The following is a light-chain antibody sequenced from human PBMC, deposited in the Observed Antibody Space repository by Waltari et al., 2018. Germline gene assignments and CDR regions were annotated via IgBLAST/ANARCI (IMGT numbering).Light chain of an antibody. J-gene: IGKJ4*01. Sequence: EIVLTQSPATLSLSPGERATLSCRASQSVSSYLAWYQQKPGQAPRRLIYEASNRATGIPARFSGSGSGTDFTLTISSLEPEDFAVYYCQQRSNWPPVTFGGGTKVEIK. V-gene: IGKV3-11*01. CDR3: QQRSNWPPVT. CDR1: QSVSSY. CDR2: EAS.